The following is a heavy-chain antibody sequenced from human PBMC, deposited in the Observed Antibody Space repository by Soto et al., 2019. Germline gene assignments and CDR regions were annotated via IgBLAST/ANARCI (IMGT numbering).Heavy chain of an antibody. CDR2: IKSKTDGGTT. J-gene: IGHJ4*02. CDR3: TTTTRRIVGENLNRDY. CDR1: GFTFSNAW. V-gene: IGHV3-15*07. D-gene: IGHD1-26*01. Sequence: GGSLRLSCAASGFTFSNAWMNWVRQAPGKGLEWVGRIKSKTDGGTTDYGAPAKGRFTISSNNSKNTLYLQMNSLKTEDTAGYYCTTTTRRIVGENLNRDYWGQGTLVTVSS.